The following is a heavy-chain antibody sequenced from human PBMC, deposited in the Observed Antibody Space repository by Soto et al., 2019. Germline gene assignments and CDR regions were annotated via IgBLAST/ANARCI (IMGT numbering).Heavy chain of an antibody. CDR3: TRLEAVRFYYAMDV. CDR2: IFHRGSA. J-gene: IGHJ6*02. CDR1: GDSISSSHW. V-gene: IGHV4-4*02. D-gene: IGHD6-13*01. Sequence: QVQLQESGPGLVKPSGTLSLTCAVSGDSISSSHWWSWVRQPPGKGLEWIGEIFHRGSANYNPSLNSRVSMSLDKSKNQFSLRLNSVTAADTAVYYCTRLEAVRFYYAMDVWGQGTTVTVSS.